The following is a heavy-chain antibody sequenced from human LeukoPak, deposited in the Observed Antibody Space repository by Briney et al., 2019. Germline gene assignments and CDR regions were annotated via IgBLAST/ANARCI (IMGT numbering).Heavy chain of an antibody. CDR3: AKDVGRDGYNPNFDY. V-gene: IGHV3-43*02. CDR1: GFTFDDYA. CDR2: ISGDGGST. J-gene: IGHJ4*02. Sequence: PGGSLRLSCAASGFTFDDYAMHWVRQAPGKGLEWVSLISGDGGSTYCADSVKGRFTISRDNSKNSLYLQMNSLRTEDTALYYCAKDVGRDGYNPNFDYWGQGTLVTVSS. D-gene: IGHD5-24*01.